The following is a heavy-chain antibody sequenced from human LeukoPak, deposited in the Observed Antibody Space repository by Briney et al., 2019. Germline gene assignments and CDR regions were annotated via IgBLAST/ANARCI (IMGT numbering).Heavy chain of an antibody. V-gene: IGHV4-34*01. CDR3: AQSSSSFGDFDY. Sequence: SETLSLTCAVYGGSFSGYYWSWIRQPPGKGLEWIGEINHSGSTNYSPSLKSRVTISVDTSKNQFSLKLSSVTAADTAVYYCAQSSSSFGDFDYWGQGTLVTVSS. CDR2: INHSGST. CDR1: GGSFSGYY. J-gene: IGHJ4*02. D-gene: IGHD6-6*01.